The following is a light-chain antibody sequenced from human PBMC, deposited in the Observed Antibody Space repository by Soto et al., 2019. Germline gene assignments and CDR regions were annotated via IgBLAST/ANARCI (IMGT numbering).Light chain of an antibody. CDR1: SSNIGRDY. CDR3: CSYAGSSTYV. J-gene: IGLJ1*01. V-gene: IGLV1-47*01. Sequence: QSVLTQPPSVSGTPGQRVNISCSGSSSNIGRDYVYWYQQFPGTAPKLLIYRGNQRPSGVPDRFSGSKSGTSASLAISGLRSDDESDYYCCSYAGSSTYVFGTGTKVTVL. CDR2: RGN.